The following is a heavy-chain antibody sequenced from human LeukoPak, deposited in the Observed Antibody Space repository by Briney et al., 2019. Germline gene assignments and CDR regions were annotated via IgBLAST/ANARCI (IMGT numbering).Heavy chain of an antibody. V-gene: IGHV3-7*01. CDR3: ARDERGGYFVY. CDR1: GFTFSSYW. CDR2: IAGEGSSQ. Sequence: GRSLSLSCAASGFTFSSYWMSWVRQAPGRGLECLANIAGEGSSQQYADSVRGRLTISRDNAKSSLQLQMSSLKAEDSDVYYCARDERGGYFVYWGQGILVTVSS. D-gene: IGHD2-2*03. J-gene: IGHJ4*02.